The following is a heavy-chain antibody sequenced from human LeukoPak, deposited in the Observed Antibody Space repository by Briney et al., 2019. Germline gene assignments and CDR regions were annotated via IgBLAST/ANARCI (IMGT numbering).Heavy chain of an antibody. V-gene: IGHV3-30-3*01. CDR2: ISYDGSNK. CDR3: ARTYGGNSWYYFDY. D-gene: IGHD4-23*01. CDR1: GFTFSSYA. J-gene: IGHJ4*02. Sequence: GGSLRLSCAASGFTFSSYAMHWVRQAPGKGLEWVAVISYDGSNKYYADSVKGRFTISRDNSKNTLYLQMNSLRAEDTAVYYCARTYGGNSWYYFDYWGQGTLVTVSS.